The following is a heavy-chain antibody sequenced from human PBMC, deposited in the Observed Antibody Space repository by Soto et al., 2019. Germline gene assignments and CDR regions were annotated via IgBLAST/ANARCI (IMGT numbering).Heavy chain of an antibody. CDR3: TTYYDSSGYYNPPSYYGIDV. D-gene: IGHD3-22*01. CDR2: ISNDGGHK. Sequence: QVQLVESGGGVVQPGTSLRLSCAASGFTFSSYGIHWVRQPPGKGLEWVAVISNDGGHKFYADSVKGRFTISRDNSKNTVYLQINSLRAEDTAVYYCTTYYDSSGYYNPPSYYGIDVWGQGTTVTVSS. V-gene: IGHV3-30*03. CDR1: GFTFSSYG. J-gene: IGHJ6*02.